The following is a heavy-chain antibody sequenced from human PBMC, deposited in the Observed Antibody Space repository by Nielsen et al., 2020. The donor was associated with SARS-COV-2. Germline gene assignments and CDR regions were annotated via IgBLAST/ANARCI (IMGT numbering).Heavy chain of an antibody. D-gene: IGHD1-1*01. CDR2: IHPDGSVK. Sequence: GESLKISCEASGFSFRTSWMNWVRQGPGKRLEWVANIHPDGSVKRHVDSVMGRFTISRDNARDSLYLQMNNLRAEDTAIYYCLQGGASWGQGTLVTVSS. V-gene: IGHV3-7*05. J-gene: IGHJ5*02. CDR3: LQGGAS. CDR1: GFSFRTSW.